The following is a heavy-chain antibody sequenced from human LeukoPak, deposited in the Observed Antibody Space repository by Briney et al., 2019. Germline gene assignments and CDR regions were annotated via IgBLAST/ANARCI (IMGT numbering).Heavy chain of an antibody. V-gene: IGHV4-4*07. CDR2: IYTSGST. J-gene: IGHJ4*02. CDR1: GGSISSYY. CDR3: AKNEKGSLDG. Sequence: SETLSLTCTVSGGSISSYYWTWIRQPAGKGLEWIGRIYTSGSTNYNPSLNSRVTMSVDTSKNQFSLKLSSLTAADTAVYYCAKNEKGSLDGWGRGSLLTVSS. D-gene: IGHD3-10*01.